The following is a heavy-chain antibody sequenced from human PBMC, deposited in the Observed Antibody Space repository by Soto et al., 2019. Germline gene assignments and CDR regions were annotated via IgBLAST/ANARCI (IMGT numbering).Heavy chain of an antibody. J-gene: IGHJ4*02. V-gene: IGHV4-4*02. CDR1: GGSISSSDW. D-gene: IGHD5-18*01. Sequence: QVQLQESGPGLVKPSGTLSLTCAVSGGSISSSDWWSWVRQTPGKGLEWIGEIFHSGSTYYNMSLKSRVTISVDKSHNQFSLRLTSLTAADTAVYYCARVGYTSGHYFDYWGQGTLVTVSS. CDR3: ARVGYTSGHYFDY. CDR2: IFHSGST.